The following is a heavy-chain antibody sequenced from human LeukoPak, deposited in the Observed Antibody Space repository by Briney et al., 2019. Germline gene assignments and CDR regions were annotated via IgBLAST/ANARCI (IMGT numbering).Heavy chain of an antibody. J-gene: IGHJ3*02. Sequence: KSSETLSLTCTVSGGSISSYYWSWIRQPPGKGLEWIGYIYYSGSTNYNPSLKSRVTISVDTSKNQFSLKLSSVTAADTAVYYCASSFDFWSGLEAFDIWGQGTMVTVSS. CDR3: ASSFDFWSGLEAFDI. D-gene: IGHD3-3*01. CDR1: GGSISSYY. V-gene: IGHV4-59*08. CDR2: IYYSGST.